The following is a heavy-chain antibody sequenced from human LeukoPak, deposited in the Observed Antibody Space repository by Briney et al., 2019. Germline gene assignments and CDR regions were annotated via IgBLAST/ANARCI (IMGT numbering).Heavy chain of an antibody. Sequence: SETLSLTCTVSGGSISSSSYYWGWIRQPPGKGLEWIGSIYYSGSTYYNPSLKSRVTISVDTSKNQFSLKLSSVTAADTAVYYCAREGYGYSSSWYEWGGQQFDYWGQGTLVTVSS. V-gene: IGHV4-39*07. CDR1: GGSISSSSYY. J-gene: IGHJ4*02. CDR3: AREGYGYSSSWYEWGGQQFDY. D-gene: IGHD6-13*01. CDR2: IYYSGST.